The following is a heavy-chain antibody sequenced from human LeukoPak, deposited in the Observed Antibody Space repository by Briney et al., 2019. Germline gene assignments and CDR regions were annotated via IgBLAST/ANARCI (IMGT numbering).Heavy chain of an antibody. D-gene: IGHD6-19*01. CDR3: ARPGIAVSDAFDI. Sequence: GGSLRLSCAASGFTFSSYSMNWVRQAPGKGLEWVSSISSSSSYIYYADPVKGRFTISRDNAKNSLYLQMNSLRAEDTAVYYCARPGIAVSDAFDIWGQGTMVTVSS. CDR1: GFTFSSYS. CDR2: ISSSSSYI. V-gene: IGHV3-21*01. J-gene: IGHJ3*02.